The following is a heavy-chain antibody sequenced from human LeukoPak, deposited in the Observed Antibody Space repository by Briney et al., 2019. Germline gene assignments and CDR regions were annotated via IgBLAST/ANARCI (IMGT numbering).Heavy chain of an antibody. CDR3: VRSSSGWFHFDY. V-gene: IGHV3-23*01. CDR2: ISGSGGST. Sequence: QSGGSLRLSCAASGFTFSSYAMSWVRQAPGKGLEWVSAISGSGGSTYYADSVKGRFTISRDNSKNTLYLQMNSLRAEDTAVYYCVRSSSGWFHFDYWGQGTLVTVSS. J-gene: IGHJ4*02. D-gene: IGHD6-19*01. CDR1: GFTFSSYA.